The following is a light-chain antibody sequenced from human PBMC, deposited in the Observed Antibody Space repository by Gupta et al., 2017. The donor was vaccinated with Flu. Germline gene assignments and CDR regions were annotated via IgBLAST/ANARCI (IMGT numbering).Light chain of an antibody. Sequence: QSDLTPPPSASGTPGQTVTISCSGSSSNIGANPVRWYQQVPGTAPKLLIYGNNQRPSGVPDRFSASKSGTSASLAISGLQSENEADYYCAAWDDGLSARVFGGGTKLTVL. CDR1: SSNIGANP. CDR2: GNN. J-gene: IGLJ2*01. CDR3: AAWDDGLSARV. V-gene: IGLV1-44*01.